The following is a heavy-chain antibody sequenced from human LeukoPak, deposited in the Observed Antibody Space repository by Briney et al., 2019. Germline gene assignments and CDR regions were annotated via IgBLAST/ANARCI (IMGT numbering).Heavy chain of an antibody. CDR1: GGSISSYY. Sequence: SETLSLTCTVSGGSISSYYWSWIRQPPGKGLEWIGYIYYSGSTSYNPSLKSRLTISVDTSKNQFSLKLSSVTAADTAFYYCSSSFYYDISGYYDYWGQGTLVTVSS. CDR2: IYYSGST. D-gene: IGHD3-22*01. J-gene: IGHJ4*02. CDR3: SSSFYYDISGYYDY. V-gene: IGHV4-59*08.